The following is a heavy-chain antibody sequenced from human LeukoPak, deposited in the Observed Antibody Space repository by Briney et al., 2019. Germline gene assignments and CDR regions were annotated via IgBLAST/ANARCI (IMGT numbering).Heavy chain of an antibody. D-gene: IGHD3-10*01. CDR1: GFTFSSYG. V-gene: IGHV3-33*06. CDR3: AKGSSAGRPYYFDY. CDR2: IWYDGSNK. Sequence: GRSLRLSCAASGFTFSSYGMHWVRQAPGKGLEWVAVIWYDGSNKYYADSVKDRFTISRDNSKNTLYLQMNSLRAEDTAVYYCAKGSSAGRPYYFDYWGQGTLVTVSS. J-gene: IGHJ4*02.